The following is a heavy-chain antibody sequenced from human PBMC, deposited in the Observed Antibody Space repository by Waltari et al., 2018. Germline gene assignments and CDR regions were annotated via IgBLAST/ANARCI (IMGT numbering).Heavy chain of an antibody. CDR1: GFTVSNNY. J-gene: IGHJ4*02. CDR2: IYYNDRT. V-gene: IGHV3-53*01. D-gene: IGHD2-2*01. Sequence: EVQLVESGGGLIQPGGSLRLSCAASGFTVSNNYVSWVRQAPGKGLEWVSTIYYNDRTDYADSLKGRFTISRDTAKNTLFLQMNSLRSEDTAVYYCATRVVVPGVPGMADYWGQGTLVTVSS. CDR3: ATRVVVPGVPGMADY.